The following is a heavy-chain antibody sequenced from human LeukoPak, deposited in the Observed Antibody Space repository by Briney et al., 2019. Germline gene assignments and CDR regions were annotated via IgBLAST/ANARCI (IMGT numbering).Heavy chain of an antibody. CDR2: ISSSGSTI. J-gene: IGHJ4*02. CDR1: GFTFSSYE. D-gene: IGHD4-17*01. V-gene: IGHV3-48*03. Sequence: GGSLRLSCAASGFTFSSYERNWVRQAPGKGLEWVSYISSSGSTIYYADSVKGGFTISRDNAKNSLYLQMNSLRAEDTAVYYCVGRDYGVNLFDYWGQGTLVTVSS. CDR3: VGRDYGVNLFDY.